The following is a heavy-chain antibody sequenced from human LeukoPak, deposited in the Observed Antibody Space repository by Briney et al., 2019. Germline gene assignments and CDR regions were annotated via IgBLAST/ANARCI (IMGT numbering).Heavy chain of an antibody. D-gene: IGHD3-16*01. V-gene: IGHV3-7*03. CDR1: GFTFSSNW. CDR3: ARGGSRYDY. Sequence: GGSLRLSCAASGFTFSSNWMSWVRQAPGKGLEWVANIKQDGSEKYYVDSVKGRFTISRDNAKNSSYLQMSSLRAEDTAVYYCARGGSRYDYWGQGTLVTVSS. J-gene: IGHJ4*02. CDR2: IKQDGSEK.